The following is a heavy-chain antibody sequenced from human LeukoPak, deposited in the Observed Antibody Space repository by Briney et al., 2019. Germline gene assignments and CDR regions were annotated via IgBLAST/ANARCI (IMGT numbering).Heavy chain of an antibody. V-gene: IGHV4-59*01. CDR1: GGSISSYY. D-gene: IGHD6-13*01. CDR2: IYYSGST. J-gene: IGHJ5*02. Sequence: SETLSLTCTVSGGSISSYYWSWIRQHPGKGLEWIGYIYYSGSTYYNPSLKSRVTMSVDMSKNQFSLKLSSVTAADTAVYYCARRSSSWKNWFDPWGQGTLVTVSS. CDR3: ARRSSSWKNWFDP.